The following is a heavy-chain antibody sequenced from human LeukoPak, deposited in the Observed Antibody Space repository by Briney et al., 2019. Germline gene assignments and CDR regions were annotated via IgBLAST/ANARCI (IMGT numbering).Heavy chain of an antibody. CDR1: GGTFSSYA. CDR2: IIPIFGTA. D-gene: IGHD5-18*01. V-gene: IGHV1-69*13. Sequence: ASVKVSCKASGGTFSSYAISWVRQAPGQGLEWMGGIIPIFGTANYAQKFQGRVTITADESTSTAYMELSSLRSEDTAVYYCARGSRGYSYGWDRTEDAFDIWGQGTMVTVSS. CDR3: ARGSRGYSYGWDRTEDAFDI. J-gene: IGHJ3*02.